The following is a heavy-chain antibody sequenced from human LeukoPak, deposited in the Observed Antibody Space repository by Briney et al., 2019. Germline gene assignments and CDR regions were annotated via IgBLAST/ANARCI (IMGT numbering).Heavy chain of an antibody. CDR3: ARDFSYYDFWSGPVDY. CDR2: ISSSSSTI. Sequence: GGSLRLSCAASGFTFNSYWMNWVRQAPGKGLEWVTYISSSSSTIYYADSVKGRFTISRDNAKNSLYLQMNSLRAEDTAVYYCARDFSYYDFWSGPVDYWGQGTLVTVSS. J-gene: IGHJ4*02. D-gene: IGHD3-3*01. V-gene: IGHV3-48*01. CDR1: GFTFNSYW.